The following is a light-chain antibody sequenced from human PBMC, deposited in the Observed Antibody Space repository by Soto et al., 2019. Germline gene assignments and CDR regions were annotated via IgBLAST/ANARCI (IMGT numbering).Light chain of an antibody. CDR3: QQYNSYSHT. J-gene: IGKJ2*01. CDR1: QSISSW. V-gene: IGKV1-5*03. CDR2: KAS. Sequence: DIPMTQSPSTLSASVGDRVTITCRASQSISSWLAWYQQKPGKAPKLLIYKASSLESGVPSRFSGSGSGTEFTLTISSLQPDDFATYYYQQYNSYSHTFGQGTKLEIK.